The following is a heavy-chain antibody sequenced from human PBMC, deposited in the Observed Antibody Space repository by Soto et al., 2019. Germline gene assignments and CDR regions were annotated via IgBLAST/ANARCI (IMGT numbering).Heavy chain of an antibody. J-gene: IGHJ4*02. CDR2: ISGSAGTT. Sequence: EVQLLESGGGLVQPGGSLRLSCAASGFTFSLFAMSWVRQAPGKGLEWVSGISGSAGTTYYTDSLKGLFTISRDNCKNTLYLQMNTLRAEDTAVYYCAKGLSVVLICYSDYWGQGALVTVSS. CDR3: AKGLSVVLICYSDY. D-gene: IGHD2-8*01. V-gene: IGHV3-23*01. CDR1: GFTFSLFA.